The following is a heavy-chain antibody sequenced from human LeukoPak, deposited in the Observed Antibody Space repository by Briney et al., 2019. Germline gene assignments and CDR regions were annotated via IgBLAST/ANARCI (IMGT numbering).Heavy chain of an antibody. J-gene: IGHJ4*01. CDR2: IYPGDSDT. CDR3: ARRRGWDYDSSGYDFDY. D-gene: IGHD3-22*01. CDR1: GYSFTGYW. V-gene: IGHV5-51*01. Sequence: GESLKISCKVSGYSFTGYWIAWVRQMPGKGLEWMGIIYPGDSDTRYSPSFQGQVTISAVQSISTAYLQWSSLKASDTAMYYCARRRGWDYDSSGYDFDYWGHGTLVTVSS.